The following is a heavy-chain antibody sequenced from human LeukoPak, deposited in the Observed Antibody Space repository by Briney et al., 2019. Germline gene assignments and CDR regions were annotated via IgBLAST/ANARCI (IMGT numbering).Heavy chain of an antibody. J-gene: IGHJ4*02. V-gene: IGHV1-24*01. Sequence: ASVRVSCRVSGHSLTEVAVHWVRQAPGKGLEWVGGFDLENGKAAYAQKFHKRVTMIEDTSTDTAHMDLSGLTYDDTAVYYCATFRAGKGQFFDYWGQGTLVTGSS. CDR3: ATFRAGKGQFFDY. CDR1: GHSLTEVA. D-gene: IGHD5-24*01. CDR2: FDLENGKA.